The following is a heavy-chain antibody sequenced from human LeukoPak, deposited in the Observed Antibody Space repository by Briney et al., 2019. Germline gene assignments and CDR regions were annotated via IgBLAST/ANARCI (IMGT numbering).Heavy chain of an antibody. J-gene: IGHJ3*02. Sequence: GRSLRLSCAASTFTSSIYWMSWVRQAPGKRLEWVANIKQDGSEKYYVDSVKGRFTISRDNAKTSLYLQMNSLRAEDTAVYYCARDVLAAGATGTFDIWGQGTMVTVSS. V-gene: IGHV3-7*03. CDR2: IKQDGSEK. CDR1: TFTSSIYW. D-gene: IGHD1-14*01. CDR3: ARDVLAAGATGTFDI.